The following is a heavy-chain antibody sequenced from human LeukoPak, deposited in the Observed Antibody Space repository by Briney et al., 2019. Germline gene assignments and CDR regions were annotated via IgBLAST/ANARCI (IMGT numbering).Heavy chain of an antibody. CDR2: TNPNSGGT. CDR3: ARDLGVVAAVADENWFDP. J-gene: IGHJ5*02. Sequence: ASVKVSCKASGYTFTGYYMHWVRQAPGQGLEWMGWTNPNSGGTNYAQKFQGRVTMTRDTSISTAYMELSRLRSDDTAVYYCARDLGVVAAVADENWFDPWGQGTLVTVSS. V-gene: IGHV1-2*02. CDR1: GYTFTGYY. D-gene: IGHD2-15*01.